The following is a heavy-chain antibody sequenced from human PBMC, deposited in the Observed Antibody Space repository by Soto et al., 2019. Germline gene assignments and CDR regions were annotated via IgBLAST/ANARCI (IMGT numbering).Heavy chain of an antibody. J-gene: IGHJ6*02. CDR3: ARDLSAYGYGMDV. D-gene: IGHD4-17*01. V-gene: IGHV3-11*01. CDR1: GFSFSDYY. Sequence: QLVESGGGLVKPGGSLRLSCAASGFSFSDYYMSWIRQAPGKGLEWVSYITTSGTTIYYADSVKGRFTISRDNAKNSLYLQMNSLRVEDTAVYYCARDLSAYGYGMDVWGQGTTVTGSS. CDR2: ITTSGTTI.